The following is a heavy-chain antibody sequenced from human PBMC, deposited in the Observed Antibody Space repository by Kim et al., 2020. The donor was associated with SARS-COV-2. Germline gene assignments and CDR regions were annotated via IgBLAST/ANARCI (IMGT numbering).Heavy chain of an antibody. CDR1: GYSISSGYY. D-gene: IGHD2-2*01. V-gene: IGHV4-38-2*02. CDR3: ARDGICSSTSCYEWDWFDP. J-gene: IGHJ5*02. Sequence: SETLSLTCTVSGYSISSGYYWGWIRQPPGKGLEWIGSIYHSGSTYYNPSLKSRVTISVDTSKNQFSLKLSSVTAADTAVYYCARDGICSSTSCYEWDWFDPWGQGTLVTVSS. CDR2: IYHSGST.